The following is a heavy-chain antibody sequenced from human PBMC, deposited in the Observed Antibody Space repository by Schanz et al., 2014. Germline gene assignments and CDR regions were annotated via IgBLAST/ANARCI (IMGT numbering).Heavy chain of an antibody. J-gene: IGHJ3*02. Sequence: QVQLQESGPGLMKPSETLSLTCIVSGGSMTTYYWSWIRQPAGKGLEWIGRIHSSGSTDYNPSLKSRLAISVDPSKSQFSLRLRSVSVPDTAVYYCARDLTHDTSYWYYWAFDIWGQGTMVTVSS. D-gene: IGHD6-19*01. CDR2: IHSSGST. V-gene: IGHV4-4*07. CDR1: GGSMTTYY. CDR3: ARDLTHDTSYWYYWAFDI.